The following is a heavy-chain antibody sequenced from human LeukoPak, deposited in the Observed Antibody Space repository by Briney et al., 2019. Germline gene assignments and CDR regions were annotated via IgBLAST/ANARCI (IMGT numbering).Heavy chain of an antibody. D-gene: IGHD2-15*01. V-gene: IGHV3-21*01. J-gene: IGHJ6*02. CDR2: ISSSSSYI. Sequence: GGSLRLSCAASGFTFSSYSMNWVRQAPGKGLEWVSSISSSSSYIYYADSVKGRFTISRDNAKNSLYLQMNSLRAEDTAVYYCARNVAANYGMDVWGQGTTVTVSS. CDR3: ARNVAANYGMDV. CDR1: GFTFSSYS.